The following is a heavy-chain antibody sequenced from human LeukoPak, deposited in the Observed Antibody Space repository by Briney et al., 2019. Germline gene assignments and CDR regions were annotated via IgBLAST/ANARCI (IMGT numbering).Heavy chain of an antibody. J-gene: IGHJ4*02. CDR2: IYYSGST. CDR3: ASRYYDFWSHTDY. D-gene: IGHD3-3*01. CDR1: GGSISSSSYY. V-gene: IGHV4-39*01. Sequence: SETLSLTCTVSGGSISSSSYYWGWIRQPPGKGREWIGSIYYSGSTYYNPSLKSRVTISVDTSKHQFSLKLSSVTAADTAVYYCASRYYDFWSHTDYWGQGTLVTVSS.